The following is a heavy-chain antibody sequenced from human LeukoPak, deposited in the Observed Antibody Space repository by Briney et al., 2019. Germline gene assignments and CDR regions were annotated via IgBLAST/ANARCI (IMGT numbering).Heavy chain of an antibody. Sequence: PGGSLRLSCAASGFTFSNYAMSWVRQAPGKGLEWVSGISGSGGSTYYADSVKGRFTISRDNSKNTLYLQINSLRAEDTAVYYCAKDRYVSAGRHDYWGQGTLVTVSS. J-gene: IGHJ4*02. V-gene: IGHV3-23*01. CDR2: ISGSGGST. D-gene: IGHD3-10*02. CDR3: AKDRYVSAGRHDY. CDR1: GFTFSNYA.